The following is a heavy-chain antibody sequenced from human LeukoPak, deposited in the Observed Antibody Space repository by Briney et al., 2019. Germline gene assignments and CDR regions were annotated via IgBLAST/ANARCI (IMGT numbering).Heavy chain of an antibody. D-gene: IGHD5-12*01. CDR1: GYTFTGYY. J-gene: IGHJ4*02. Sequence: ASEKVSCKASGYTFTGYYMHWVRQAPGQGLEWMGWINPNSGGTDYAQKFQGRVTMARDTSISTAYMELSSLTSDDTAVYHCSRGRADGYSGYDFGDYWGQGTLVTVSS. CDR2: INPNSGGT. V-gene: IGHV1-2*02. CDR3: SRGRADGYSGYDFGDY.